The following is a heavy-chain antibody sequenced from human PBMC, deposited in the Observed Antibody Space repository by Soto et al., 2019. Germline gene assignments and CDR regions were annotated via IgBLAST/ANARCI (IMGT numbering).Heavy chain of an antibody. J-gene: IGHJ4*02. CDR1: GYTFTSYG. CDR3: AREHSVVVPAAMLDY. Sequence: QVQLVQSGAEVKKPGASVKVSCKASGYTFTSYGISWVRQAPGQGLEWMGWISAYNGNTNYAQKLQGRVTMTTDTATSTAYMELRSLRSDDTAVYYCAREHSVVVPAAMLDYWGQGTLVTVSS. D-gene: IGHD2-2*01. CDR2: ISAYNGNT. V-gene: IGHV1-18*01.